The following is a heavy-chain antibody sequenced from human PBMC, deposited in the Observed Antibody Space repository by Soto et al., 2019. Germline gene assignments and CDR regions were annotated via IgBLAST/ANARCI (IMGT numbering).Heavy chain of an antibody. CDR3: ARGGIDYGDYEGATWFDP. Sequence: EVPLVESGGGLVQPGGSLRLSCAASGFTFSSYWMHWVRQAPGKGLVWVSRINSDGSSTSYADSVKGRFTISRDNAKNTLNLQMNSLGAEDTAVYYCARGGIDYGDYEGATWFDPWGQGTLVTVSS. CDR2: INSDGSST. V-gene: IGHV3-74*01. CDR1: GFTFSSYW. D-gene: IGHD4-17*01. J-gene: IGHJ5*02.